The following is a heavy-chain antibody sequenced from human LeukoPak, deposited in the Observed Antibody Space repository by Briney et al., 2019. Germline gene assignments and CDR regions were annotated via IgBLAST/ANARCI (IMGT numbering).Heavy chain of an antibody. CDR3: ARQVVKAGYYFDY. D-gene: IGHD2-15*01. J-gene: IGHJ4*02. CDR1: GFTFSSYA. CDR2: IWYDGSNK. V-gene: IGHV3-33*08. Sequence: GGSLRLSCAASGFTFSSYAMHWVRQAPGKGLEWVAVIWYDGSNKYYADSVKGRFTISRDNSKNTLYLQMNSLRAEDTAVYYCARQVVKAGYYFDYWGQGTLVTVSS.